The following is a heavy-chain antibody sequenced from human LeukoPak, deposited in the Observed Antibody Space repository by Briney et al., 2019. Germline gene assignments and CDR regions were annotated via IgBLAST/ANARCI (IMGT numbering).Heavy chain of an antibody. Sequence: GGSLRLSCAASGFTFSSYGMHWVRQAPGKGLEWVAFIRYDGSNKYYADSVKGRFTISRDNSKNTLYLQMNSLRADDTAVYYCARGPRLRYFDWLLNLDYWGQGTLVTVSS. CDR1: GFTFSSYG. D-gene: IGHD3-9*01. CDR2: IRYDGSNK. CDR3: ARGPRLRYFDWLLNLDY. J-gene: IGHJ4*02. V-gene: IGHV3-30*02.